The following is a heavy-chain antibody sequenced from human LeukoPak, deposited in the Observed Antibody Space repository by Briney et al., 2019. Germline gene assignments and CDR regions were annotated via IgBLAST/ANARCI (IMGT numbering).Heavy chain of an antibody. V-gene: IGHV4-59*08. CDR3: ARLDKHTGSWLPDY. Sequence: SETLSLTCTVSGGSISSYYWIWTRQPPGKGLEWIGYIYYSGTTYYYNPSLQSRVTMSVDTSKNQFSLKLNSVTAAGTAVYFCARLDKHTGSWLPDYWGQGTLVTVSS. CDR2: IYYSGTTY. D-gene: IGHD6-13*01. J-gene: IGHJ4*02. CDR1: GGSISSYY.